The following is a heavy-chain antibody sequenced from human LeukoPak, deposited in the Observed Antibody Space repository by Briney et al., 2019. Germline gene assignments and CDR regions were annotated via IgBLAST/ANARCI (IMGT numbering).Heavy chain of an antibody. CDR1: GGSISSSNYY. CDR3: ARGQWFRAF. J-gene: IGHJ4*02. V-gene: IGHV4-39*07. Sequence: SETLSLTCTVSGGSISSSNYYWGWIRQPPGKGLEWIGTVYYSGSTYYKPSLKSRVTISVDTSKNQFSLKMNSVTAADTAVYYCARGQWFRAFWSRGTPVTVSS. D-gene: IGHD3-10*01. CDR2: VYYSGST.